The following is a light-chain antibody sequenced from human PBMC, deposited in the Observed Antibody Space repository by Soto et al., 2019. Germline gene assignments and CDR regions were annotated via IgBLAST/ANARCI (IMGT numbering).Light chain of an antibody. CDR1: QSVSNNY. CDR2: GAS. V-gene: IGKV3-20*01. Sequence: EIVLTQSPGTLSLSPGERATLSCRASQSVSNNYLAWYQQKPGQAPRLLIYGASNRATGIPDRFSGSGSGTDFTLTISSLQPEDFATYYCLQDYNYPGTFGQGTKVDIK. CDR3: LQDYNYPGT. J-gene: IGKJ1*01.